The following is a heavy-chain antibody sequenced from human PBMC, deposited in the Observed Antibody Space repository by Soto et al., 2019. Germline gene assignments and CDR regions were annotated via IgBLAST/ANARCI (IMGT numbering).Heavy chain of an antibody. J-gene: IGHJ4*02. V-gene: IGHV3-33*01. Sequence: QVQLVESGGGVVQPGRSLRLSCAASGFTFSSYGMHWVRQAPGKGLEWVAVIWYDGSNKYYADSVKGRFTISRDNSKNTLYLQMNSLRAEDTAVYYCARDPLGATPTFDYWGQGTLVTVSS. CDR2: IWYDGSNK. D-gene: IGHD1-26*01. CDR1: GFTFSSYG. CDR3: ARDPLGATPTFDY.